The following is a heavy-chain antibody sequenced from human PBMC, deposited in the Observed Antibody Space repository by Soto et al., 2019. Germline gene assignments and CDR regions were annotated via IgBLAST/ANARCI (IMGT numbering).Heavy chain of an antibody. V-gene: IGHV3-48*01. J-gene: IGHJ6*03. Sequence: GGSLRLSCAASGFTFSSYSMNWVRQAPGKGLEWVSYISSSSSTIYYADSVKGRFTISRDNAKNSLYLQMNSLRAEDTAVYYCARMGGRGYCSGGSCSDYYYYYYMDVWGKGTTVTVSS. CDR1: GFTFSSYS. CDR2: ISSSSSTI. D-gene: IGHD2-15*01. CDR3: ARMGGRGYCSGGSCSDYYYYYYMDV.